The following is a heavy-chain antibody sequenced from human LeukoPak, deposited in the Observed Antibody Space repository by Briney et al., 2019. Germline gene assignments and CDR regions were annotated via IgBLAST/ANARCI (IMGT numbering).Heavy chain of an antibody. D-gene: IGHD4-17*01. V-gene: IGHV1-2*02. CDR2: INPNSGGT. J-gene: IGHJ5*02. Sequence: GASVKVSCKASGYTFTGYYMHWVRQAPGQGLEWMGWINPNSGGTNYAQKFQGRVTMTRDTSISTAYMELSRLRSDDTAVYYCARDKEEGDYPIHWFDPWGQGTLVTVPS. CDR3: ARDKEEGDYPIHWFDP. CDR1: GYTFTGYY.